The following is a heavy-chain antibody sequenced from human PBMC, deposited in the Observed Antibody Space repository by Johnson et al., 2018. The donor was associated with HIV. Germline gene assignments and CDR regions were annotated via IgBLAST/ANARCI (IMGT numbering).Heavy chain of an antibody. V-gene: IGHV3-66*01. CDR3: AKDPTPWGRYPLDAFDI. Sequence: VQLVESGGGLVQPGGSLRLSCAASGFSVSSNYMTWVRQGPGKGLEWVSVINSGGSTYYADSVKGRFTLSRDNSKNTLYLQMNSLSADDTAVYYCAKDPTPWGRYPLDAFDIWGQGTMVTVSS. CDR2: INSGGST. CDR1: GFSVSSNY. J-gene: IGHJ3*02. D-gene: IGHD3-16*02.